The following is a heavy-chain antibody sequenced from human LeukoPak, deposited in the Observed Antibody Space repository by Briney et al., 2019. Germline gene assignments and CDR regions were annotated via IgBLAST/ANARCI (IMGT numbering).Heavy chain of an antibody. CDR1: GFTFSNYY. CDR2: ISSNSNYI. V-gene: IGHV3-21*01. Sequence: GGSPRLSCAASGFTFSNYYMNWVRQAPGKGLEWVSSISSNSNYIYYADSVKGRFTISRDNSKNTLYLQMNSLRAEDTAVYYCAKRGEGVSNTWYMNNWFDPWGQGTLVTVSS. D-gene: IGHD6-13*01. J-gene: IGHJ5*02. CDR3: AKRGEGVSNTWYMNNWFDP.